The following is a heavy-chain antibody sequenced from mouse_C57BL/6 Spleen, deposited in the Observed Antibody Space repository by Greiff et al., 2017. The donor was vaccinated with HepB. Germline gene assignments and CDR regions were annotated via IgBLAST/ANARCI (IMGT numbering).Heavy chain of an antibody. CDR1: GFTFSSYA. J-gene: IGHJ2*01. CDR3: ARDGGDY. Sequence: VQLKESGGGLVKPGGSLKLSCAASGFTFSSYAMSWVRQTPEKRLEWVATISDGGSYTYYPDNVKGRFTISRDNAKNNLYLQMSHLKSEDTAMYYCARDGGDYWGQGTTLTVSS. V-gene: IGHV5-4*01. CDR2: ISDGGSYT.